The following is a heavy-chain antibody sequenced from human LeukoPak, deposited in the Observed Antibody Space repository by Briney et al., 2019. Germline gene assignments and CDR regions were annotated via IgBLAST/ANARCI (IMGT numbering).Heavy chain of an antibody. CDR2: ISYDGSNK. D-gene: IGHD3-10*01. Sequence: GGSLRLSCAASGFTFSSYAMHWVRQAPGKGLEWVAVISYDGSNKYYADSVKGRFTISRDNSKNTLYLQMNSLRAEDTAVYYCARDVDWVNNFIRGSMDVWGKGITVTVSS. J-gene: IGHJ6*03. CDR3: ARDVDWVNNFIRGSMDV. V-gene: IGHV3-30*04. CDR1: GFTFSSYA.